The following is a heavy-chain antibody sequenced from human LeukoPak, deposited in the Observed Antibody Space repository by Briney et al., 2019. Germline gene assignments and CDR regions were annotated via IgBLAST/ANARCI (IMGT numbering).Heavy chain of an antibody. V-gene: IGHV1-24*01. Sequence: GASVKVSCKVSGYTLTELSMHWVRQAPGKGLEWMGGFDPEDGETIYAQKFQGRVTMTEDTSTDTAYMELSSLRSEDTAVYYCATAQRGSGHSSFDYWGQGTLVTVSS. J-gene: IGHJ4*02. CDR1: GYTLTELS. CDR3: ATAQRGSGHSSFDY. D-gene: IGHD3-3*01. CDR2: FDPEDGET.